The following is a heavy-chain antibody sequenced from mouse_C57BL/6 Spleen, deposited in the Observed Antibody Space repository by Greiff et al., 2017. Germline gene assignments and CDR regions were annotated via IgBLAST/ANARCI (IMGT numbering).Heavy chain of an antibody. V-gene: IGHV1-69*01. J-gene: IGHJ4*01. CDR3: ARTIKNAMDY. CDR1: GYTFTSYW. CDR2: IDPSDSYT. D-gene: IGHD2-4*01. Sequence: QVQLQQPGAELVMPGASVKLSCKASGYTFTSYWMHWVKQRPGQGLEWIGEIDPSDSYTNYNQKFKGKSTLTVDKSSSTAYMQLSSLTSEDSAVYYSARTIKNAMDYWGQGTSVTVSS.